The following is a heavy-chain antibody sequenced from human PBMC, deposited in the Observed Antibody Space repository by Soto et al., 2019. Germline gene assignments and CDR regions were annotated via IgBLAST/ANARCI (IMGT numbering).Heavy chain of an antibody. D-gene: IGHD2-2*01. J-gene: IGHJ3*02. CDR2: INPNSGGT. CDR3: ARDQSPYCSSNRCYGTDAFDI. CDR1: GYTFTGYY. V-gene: IGHV1-2*04. Sequence: QVQLVQSGAEVKKPGASVKVSCKASGYTFTGYYMHWVRQAPGQGLEWMGWINPNSGGTNYAQKFQGWVNMTRDTSISTAYMELSRLRSDDTAVYYCARDQSPYCSSNRCYGTDAFDIWGQGTMVTVSS.